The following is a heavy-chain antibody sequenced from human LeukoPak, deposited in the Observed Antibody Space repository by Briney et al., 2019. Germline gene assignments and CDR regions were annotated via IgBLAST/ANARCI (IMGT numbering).Heavy chain of an antibody. J-gene: IGHJ4*02. Sequence: ASVKASCKASGYTFTSYGISWVRQAPGQGLEWMGWISAYNGNTNYAQKLQGRVTMTTDTSTSTAYMELRSLRSDDTAVYYCAREGHYYDSSGYLYWGQGTLVTVSS. CDR3: AREGHYYDSSGYLY. D-gene: IGHD3-22*01. V-gene: IGHV1-18*01. CDR1: GYTFTSYG. CDR2: ISAYNGNT.